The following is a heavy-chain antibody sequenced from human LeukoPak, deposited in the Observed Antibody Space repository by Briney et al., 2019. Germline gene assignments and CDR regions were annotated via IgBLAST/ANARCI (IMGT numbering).Heavy chain of an antibody. J-gene: IGHJ4*02. CDR3: ARGGSGNFDY. CDR1: GFTSRTYS. Sequence: GGSLRLSCAASGFTSRTYSLNWVRQAPGKGLEWVSSITGSSSHMYYADSLKGRFTISRDNAKNSLYLQMNSLRAEDTAVYYCARGGSGNFDYWGQGTLVTVSS. V-gene: IGHV3-21*01. D-gene: IGHD2-15*01. CDR2: ITGSSSHM.